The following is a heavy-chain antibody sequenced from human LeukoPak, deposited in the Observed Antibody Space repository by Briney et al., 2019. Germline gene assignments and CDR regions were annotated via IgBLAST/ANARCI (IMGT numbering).Heavy chain of an antibody. D-gene: IGHD6-19*01. V-gene: IGHV1-8*01. J-gene: IGHJ1*01. Sequence: GASVKVSCKASGYTFTSYDINWVRQATGQGLEWMGWMNPNSGNTGYAQKFQGRLNMTRNTSIDTAYMELSSLRSDDTAVYYCARRVGSGWPVQHWGQGTLATVSS. CDR3: ARRVGSGWPVQH. CDR2: MNPNSGNT. CDR1: GYTFTSYD.